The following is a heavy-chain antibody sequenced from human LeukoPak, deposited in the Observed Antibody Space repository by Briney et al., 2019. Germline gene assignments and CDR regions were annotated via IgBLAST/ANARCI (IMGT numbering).Heavy chain of an antibody. CDR3: ARDSGYCGYVLFDY. D-gene: IGHD5-12*01. J-gene: IGHJ4*02. CDR1: GYTFTSYG. CDR2: ISVYNGNT. V-gene: IGHV1-18*01. Sequence: ASVKVSCKASGYTFTSYGISWVRQAPGQGLEWMGWISVYNGNTNYAQKLQGRVTMTTDTSTRTAYMELRSLRFDDTAVYYCARDSGYCGYVLFDYWGQGTLVTVSS.